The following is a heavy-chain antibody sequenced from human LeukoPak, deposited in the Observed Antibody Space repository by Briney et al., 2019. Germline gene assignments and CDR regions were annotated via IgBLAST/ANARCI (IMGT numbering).Heavy chain of an antibody. Sequence: GGSLRLSCAASGFTFSSYAMSWVRQAPGKGLEWVSAISGSGGSTYYADSVKGRFTISRDNSKNTLYLQMNSLRAEDTAVYYCAKGGYYYGSGSYIDYWGQGTLVTVFS. CDR2: ISGSGGST. V-gene: IGHV3-23*01. D-gene: IGHD3-10*01. CDR3: AKGGYYYGSGSYIDY. J-gene: IGHJ4*02. CDR1: GFTFSSYA.